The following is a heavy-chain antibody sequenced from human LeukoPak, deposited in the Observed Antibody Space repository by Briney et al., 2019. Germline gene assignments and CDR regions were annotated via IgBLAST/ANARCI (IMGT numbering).Heavy chain of an antibody. CDR2: VEYDGNKK. CDR3: VKDRAFNTNWLGVLDI. D-gene: IGHD1-1*01. Sequence: GGSLRLSCVASGFRFSGYGMHWVRQAPGKGLEWVASVEYDGNKKYYGDSVKGRFTVTRDNPKNTLYLEMNSLRPEDTAVYKCVKDRAFNTNWLGVLDIWCQGTIVTVSS. J-gene: IGHJ3*02. V-gene: IGHV3-30*02. CDR1: GFRFSGYG.